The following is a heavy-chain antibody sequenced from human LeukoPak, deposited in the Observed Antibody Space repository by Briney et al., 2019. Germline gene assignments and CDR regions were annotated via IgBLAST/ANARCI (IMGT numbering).Heavy chain of an antibody. D-gene: IGHD6-13*01. CDR1: GYSFTSYW. V-gene: IGHV5-51*01. CDR2: IYPGDSDT. J-gene: IGHJ5*02. CDR3: ARHGKGEAAAGTQNRANWFDP. Sequence: GESLKISCQGSGYSFTSYWIGWVRPMPGKGLEWMGIIYPGDSDTRYSPSFQGQVTISADKSISTAYLQWSSLKASDTAMYYCARHGKGEAAAGTQNRANWFDPWGQGTLVTVSS.